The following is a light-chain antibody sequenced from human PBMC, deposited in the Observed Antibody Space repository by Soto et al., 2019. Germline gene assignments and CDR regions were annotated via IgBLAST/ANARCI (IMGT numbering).Light chain of an antibody. Sequence: DIQMTQSPSTLSASVGNRVTITSRASQSISSWLAWYQQKQGKAPKILIYKASSLESGVPSRFSGSGSGTEFTLTISRLRPDDFETYYCQQYNSYPLTFGGGTKVDIK. V-gene: IGKV1-5*03. CDR3: QQYNSYPLT. CDR1: QSISSW. CDR2: KAS. J-gene: IGKJ4*01.